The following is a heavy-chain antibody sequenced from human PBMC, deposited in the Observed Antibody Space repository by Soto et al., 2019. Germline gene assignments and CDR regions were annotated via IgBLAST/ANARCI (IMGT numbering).Heavy chain of an antibody. J-gene: IGHJ4*02. V-gene: IGHV3-64*01. CDR1: GFTFSSYA. D-gene: IGHD6-19*01. CDR3: ARGGLDIEVACRPFDY. CDR2: MSSNEGST. Sequence: EVQRVASGGGLVQPGGALSLSCAASGFTFSSYAMHWVRQAPGKGLEYVSAMSSNEGSTYYANSVKGRFTISRDNSKNTLYLQMGSLRTEDMAVYYCARGGLDIEVACRPFDYWGQGTLVPVSS.